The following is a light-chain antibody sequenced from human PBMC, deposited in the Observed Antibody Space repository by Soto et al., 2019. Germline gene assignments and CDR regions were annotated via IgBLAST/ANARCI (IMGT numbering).Light chain of an antibody. Sequence: DIKMTQSPSTLSASVGDRVTITCRASQSISSWLAWYQQKPGKAPKLLIYKASSIESGVPSRFRGSGSGTEFTLTISSLQPDDFATYYCQQYKSYYTFGQGTKLEIK. J-gene: IGKJ2*01. CDR1: QSISSW. CDR3: QQYKSYYT. V-gene: IGKV1-5*03. CDR2: KAS.